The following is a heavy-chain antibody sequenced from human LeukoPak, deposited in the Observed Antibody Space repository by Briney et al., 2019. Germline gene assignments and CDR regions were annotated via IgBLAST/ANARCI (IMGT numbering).Heavy chain of an antibody. CDR3: ARELREHGVFDI. D-gene: IGHD1-26*01. Sequence: GRSLRLSCAASGFTFSRYSMSWVRQAPGKGLEWVSEIYSDGRTYYGASVKGRFSISRDNSKNTVYLQMNSLRVEDTAVYYCARELREHGVFDIWGQGTMVSVSS. CDR2: IYSDGRT. J-gene: IGHJ3*02. V-gene: IGHV3-53*01. CDR1: GFTFSRYS.